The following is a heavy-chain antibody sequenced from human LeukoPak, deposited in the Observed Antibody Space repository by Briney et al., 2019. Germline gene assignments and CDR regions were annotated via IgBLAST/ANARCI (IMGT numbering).Heavy chain of an antibody. D-gene: IGHD2-8*01. CDR1: GGSISSGSYY. J-gene: IGHJ3*02. CDR2: IYTSGST. CDR3: ASHSIVLMVYAKENRVDAFDI. Sequence: TLSLTCTVSGGSISSGSYYWSWIRQPAGKGLEWIGRIYTSGSTNYNPSLKSRVTISVDTSKNQFSLKLSSVTAADTAVYYCASHSIVLMVYAKENRVDAFDIWGQGTMVTVSS. V-gene: IGHV4-61*02.